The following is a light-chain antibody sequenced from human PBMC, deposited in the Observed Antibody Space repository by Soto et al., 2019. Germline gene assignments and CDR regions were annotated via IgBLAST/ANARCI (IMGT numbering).Light chain of an antibody. CDR2: DAS. Sequence: DIQMTQSPSTLSASVGDRVTITCRASQSISSWLAWYQQKPGKAPKLLIYDASSLASGVPSRFSGSGSGTEFTLTISSLQPDDFATYYCQQYNSYPMYTFGQGTKLESK. V-gene: IGKV1-5*01. CDR1: QSISSW. CDR3: QQYNSYPMYT. J-gene: IGKJ2*01.